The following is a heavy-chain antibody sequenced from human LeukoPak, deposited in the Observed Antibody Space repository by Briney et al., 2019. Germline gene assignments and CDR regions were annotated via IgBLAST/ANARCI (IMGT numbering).Heavy chain of an antibody. V-gene: IGHV3-74*01. J-gene: IGHJ4*02. CDR2: INSDGTTR. Sequence: PGGSLRLSCAASGFTFSSYWMHWVRQGPGRELTWVSHINSDGTTRNYADSVKGRFTTSRDNAKNTLYLQMNSLRVEDTAVYYCARFSSGWSPSGFDYWGQGTLVTDSS. CDR1: GFTFSSYW. CDR3: ARFSSGWSPSGFDY. D-gene: IGHD6-19*01.